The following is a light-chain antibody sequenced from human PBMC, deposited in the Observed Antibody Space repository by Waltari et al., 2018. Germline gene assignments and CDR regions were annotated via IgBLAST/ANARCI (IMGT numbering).Light chain of an antibody. J-gene: IGKJ2*01. V-gene: IGKV1-5*03. Sequence: DIQMTQTPSPLSASVGDRVTITCRASQTVSRFLAWYQQKSGKAPNLLIYEASILESGVPSRFSGSGSGTEFTLTISSLQPDDSATYYCHQYDDVPYTFGQGTKLEIK. CDR2: EAS. CDR3: HQYDDVPYT. CDR1: QTVSRF.